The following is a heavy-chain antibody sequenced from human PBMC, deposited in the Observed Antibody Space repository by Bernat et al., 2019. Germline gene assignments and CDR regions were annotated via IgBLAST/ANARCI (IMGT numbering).Heavy chain of an antibody. J-gene: IGHJ3*02. Sequence: EVQLVETGGGLVQPGGSLRLSCAASGFTVSSNYMSWVRQAPGEGLEWVSLIYGGGSTYYADSVKGRFTISRDNSKNTLYLQIIFLGAEDTAVYFCARDEGDILGEGTIVTVPS. CDR2: IYGGGST. CDR1: GFTVSSNY. CDR3: ARDEGDI. V-gene: IGHV3-53*02.